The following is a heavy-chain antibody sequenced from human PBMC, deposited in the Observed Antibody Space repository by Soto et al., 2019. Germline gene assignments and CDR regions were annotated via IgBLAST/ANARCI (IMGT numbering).Heavy chain of an antibody. J-gene: IGHJ4*02. D-gene: IGHD3-9*01. CDR1: DDFISSYY. Sequence: PSETLSLTCTVSDDFISSYYWNWIRQPAGKGLEWIGRVSTNGATNYNPSLESRVTMSVDTSKNQFSLKLTSVTAADTAVYFCARADYEILTGSYAMDVWGQGTLVTVSS. CDR2: VSTNGAT. V-gene: IGHV4-4*07. CDR3: ARADYEILTGSYAMDV.